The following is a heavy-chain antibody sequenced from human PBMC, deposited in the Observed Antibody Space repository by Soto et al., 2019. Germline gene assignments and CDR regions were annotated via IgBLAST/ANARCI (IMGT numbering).Heavy chain of an antibody. Sequence: SVKVSCKASGGTFSSYAISWVRQAPGQGLEWMGGIIPIFGTANYAQKFQGRVTITADESTSTAYMELSSLRSEDTAVYYCARGLTVTNDINWFDPWGQGTLVTVSS. CDR2: IIPIFGTA. J-gene: IGHJ5*02. D-gene: IGHD4-4*01. CDR3: ARGLTVTNDINWFDP. CDR1: GGTFSSYA. V-gene: IGHV1-69*13.